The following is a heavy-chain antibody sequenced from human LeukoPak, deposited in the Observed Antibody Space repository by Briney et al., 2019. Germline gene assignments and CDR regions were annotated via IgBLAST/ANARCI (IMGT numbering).Heavy chain of an antibody. CDR3: TTVFEK. J-gene: IGHJ4*02. CDR1: GFPFDEYA. V-gene: IGHV3-9*01. Sequence: GGSLRLSCAASGFPFDEYAMHWVRQAPGKGLEWVSTISWNSDRIHYADSVKGRFTISRDNAKNTVYLQMNSLRDEDTAVYYCTTVFEKWGQGTLVTVSS. D-gene: IGHD4-17*01. CDR2: ISWNSDRI.